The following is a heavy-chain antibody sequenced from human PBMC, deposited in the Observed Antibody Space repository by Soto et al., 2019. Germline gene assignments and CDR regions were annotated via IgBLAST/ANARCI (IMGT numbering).Heavy chain of an antibody. D-gene: IGHD2-15*01. CDR2: IYYSGST. V-gene: IGHV4-39*01. J-gene: IGHJ5*02. CDR1: GGSISSSSYY. Sequence: PSETLSLTCTVSGGSISSSSYYWGWIRQPPGKGLEWIGNIYYSGSTYYNPSLKSRVTISVDTSKNQFSLKLSSVTAADTAVYYCARRQSSPWFAPRGQGTLLTVS. CDR3: ARRQSSPWFAP.